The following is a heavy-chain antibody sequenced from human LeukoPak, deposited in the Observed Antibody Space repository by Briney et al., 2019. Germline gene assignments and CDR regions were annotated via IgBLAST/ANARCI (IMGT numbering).Heavy chain of an antibody. J-gene: IGHJ4*02. Sequence: GGSLRLSCAASGFTFSTYGMHWVRQAPGKGLEWVPFVRYDGSNKYYADSVKGRFTISRDNSKNTLYLQMNSLRAEDTAVYYCAKVGTYSNSVDYWGQGTLVTVSS. V-gene: IGHV3-30*02. CDR3: AKVGTYSNSVDY. D-gene: IGHD6-6*01. CDR1: GFTFSTYG. CDR2: VRYDGSNK.